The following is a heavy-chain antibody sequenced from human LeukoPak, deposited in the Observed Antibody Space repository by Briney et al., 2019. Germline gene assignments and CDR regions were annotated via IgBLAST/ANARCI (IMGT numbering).Heavy chain of an antibody. CDR3: VSRQQLVQGAFDI. J-gene: IGHJ3*02. V-gene: IGHV4-31*03. Sequence: PSETLSLTCTVSDGSISSGDHYWSWIRQHPGKGLEWMGYIHYSGSTYYNPSLKSRVTISVDTSKNQFSLKLSSVTAADTAVYYCVSRQQLVQGAFDIWGQGTMVTVSS. D-gene: IGHD6-13*01. CDR1: DGSISSGDHY. CDR2: IHYSGST.